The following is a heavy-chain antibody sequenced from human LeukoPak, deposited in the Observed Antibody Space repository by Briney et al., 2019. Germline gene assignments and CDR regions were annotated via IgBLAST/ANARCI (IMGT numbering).Heavy chain of an antibody. J-gene: IGHJ4*02. CDR3: ARFSGSYSFVDY. D-gene: IGHD3-10*01. V-gene: IGHV4-59*01. CDR1: GGSISSYY. Sequence: SETLSLTCTVSGGSISSYYWSWIRLPPGKGLDWIGYIYYSGSTKYNPSLKSRVTISIDTSKNQFSLKLSSVTAADTAVYYCARFSGSYSFVDYWGQGTLVTVSS. CDR2: IYYSGST.